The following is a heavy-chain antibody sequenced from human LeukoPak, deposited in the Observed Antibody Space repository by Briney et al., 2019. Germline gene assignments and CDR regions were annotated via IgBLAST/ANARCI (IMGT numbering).Heavy chain of an antibody. CDR3: ARHGENDVEMATIDY. Sequence: PSETLSLTCTVSGGSISSSSYYWGWIRQPPGRGLGWNGSIYYSGSTYYNPSLKSRVTISVDTSKNQFSLELSSVTAADTAVYYCARHGENDVEMATIDYWGQGTLVTVSS. J-gene: IGHJ4*02. V-gene: IGHV4-39*01. CDR2: IYYSGST. CDR1: GGSISSSSYY. D-gene: IGHD5-24*01.